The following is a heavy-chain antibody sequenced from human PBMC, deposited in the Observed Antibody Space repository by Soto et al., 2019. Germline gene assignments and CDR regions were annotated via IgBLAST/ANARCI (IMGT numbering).Heavy chain of an antibody. V-gene: IGHV1-18*04. CDR1: CYTFTTYG. D-gene: IGHD6-13*01. Sequence: ASVKVSCKASCYTFTTYGISWVRQAPGQGLEWMAWISTSNGDTHYAQKVQDRVSMTTDRFTSTAYMELRSLRSDDTAIYYCARDSAAHGPVFDYWGQGTLVTVSS. CDR3: ARDSAAHGPVFDY. J-gene: IGHJ4*02. CDR2: ISTSNGDT.